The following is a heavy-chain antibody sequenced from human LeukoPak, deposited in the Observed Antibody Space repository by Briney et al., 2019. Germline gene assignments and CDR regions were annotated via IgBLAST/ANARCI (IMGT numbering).Heavy chain of an antibody. CDR1: GFTFSSYG. CDR3: AKPSRFWSGYSYLTVDFDY. V-gene: IGHV3-33*06. D-gene: IGHD3-3*01. CDR2: IWYDGSNK. J-gene: IGHJ4*02. Sequence: GGSLRLSCAASGFTFSSYGMHWVRQAPGKGLEWVAVIWYDGSNKYYADSVKGRFTISRDNSKNTLYLQMNSLRAEDTAVYYCAKPSRFWSGYSYLTVDFDYWGQGTLVTVSS.